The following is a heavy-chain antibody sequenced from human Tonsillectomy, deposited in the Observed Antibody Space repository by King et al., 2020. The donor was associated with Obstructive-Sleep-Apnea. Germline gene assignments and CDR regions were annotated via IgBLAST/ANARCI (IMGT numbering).Heavy chain of an antibody. V-gene: IGHV6-1*01. CDR2: TYYRSKRYN. Sequence: VQLQQSGPGLVKPSQTLSLTCAISGDSVSSNSATWNWIRQSPSRGLEWLGRTYYRSKRYNDYAESVKGREINNTDTSKNLFSLHLNSVTPEDTAVYYCVRDTIDWTPGVFDIWGQGTMVTVSS. CDR1: GDSVSSNSAT. CDR3: VRDTIDWTPGVFDI. D-gene: IGHD3-9*01. J-gene: IGHJ3*02.